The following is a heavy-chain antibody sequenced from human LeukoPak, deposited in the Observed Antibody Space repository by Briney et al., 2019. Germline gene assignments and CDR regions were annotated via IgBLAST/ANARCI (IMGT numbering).Heavy chain of an antibody. CDR2: IYYSGST. V-gene: IGHV4-39*07. Sequence: PSETLSLTCTVSGGSISSSSYYWGWIRQPPGKGLEWIGSIYYSGSTYYNPSLKSRVTLSIHTSRNQCSLKLASVTAADTGVFFCARRVGSGRYYFDIWGQGTQVTVSS. J-gene: IGHJ4*02. CDR3: ARRVGSGRYYFDI. D-gene: IGHD3-10*01. CDR1: GGSISSSSYY.